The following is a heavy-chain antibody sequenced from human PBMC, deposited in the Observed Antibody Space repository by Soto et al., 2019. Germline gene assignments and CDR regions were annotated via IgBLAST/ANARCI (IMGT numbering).Heavy chain of an antibody. V-gene: IGHV3-74*01. CDR2: INNDGSSI. J-gene: IGHJ4*02. D-gene: IGHD5-12*01. CDR3: ARDGVATIPLDY. Sequence: EVQLVESGGGLVQPGGSLRLSCAASGFTFSSYWMHWVRQAPGKGLVWVSRINNDGSSIIYADSVKGRFTTSRDNAKNTLYLQMNSLRAEDTAVYYCARDGVATIPLDYWGQGTLVTVSS. CDR1: GFTFSSYW.